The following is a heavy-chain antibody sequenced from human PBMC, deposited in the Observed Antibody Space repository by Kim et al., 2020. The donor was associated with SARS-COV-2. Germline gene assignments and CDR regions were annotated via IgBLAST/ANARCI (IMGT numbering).Heavy chain of an antibody. CDR1: GFTFSSYA. J-gene: IGHJ4*02. V-gene: IGHV3-23*01. CDR2: ISGSGGST. CDR3: AKMGKYYDFWSGYYPFDY. Sequence: GGSLRLSCAASGFTFSSYAMSWVRQAPGKGLEWVSAISGSGGSTYYADSVKGRFTISRDNSKTTLYLQMNSLRAEDTAVYYCAKMGKYYDFWSGYYPFDYWGQGTLVTVSS. D-gene: IGHD3-3*01.